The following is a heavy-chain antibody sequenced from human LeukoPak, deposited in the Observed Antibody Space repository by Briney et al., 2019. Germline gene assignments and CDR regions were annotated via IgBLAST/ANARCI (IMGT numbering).Heavy chain of an antibody. V-gene: IGHV3-23*01. Sequence: GALRLSCAASGFTFSSYAMSWVRQAPGKGLDWVSSINGGGGSTYYADSVKGRFTISRDNSKNTLYLQMNSLRAEDTAVYYCAKIGANVGFWGQGTLVTVSS. CDR1: GFTFSSYA. CDR2: INGGGGST. J-gene: IGHJ4*02. CDR3: AKIGANVGF. D-gene: IGHD4/OR15-4a*01.